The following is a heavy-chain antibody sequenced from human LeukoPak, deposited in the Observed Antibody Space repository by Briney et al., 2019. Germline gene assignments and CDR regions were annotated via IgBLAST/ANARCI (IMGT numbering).Heavy chain of an antibody. J-gene: IGHJ4*02. Sequence: WGSLRLSGEASGSTFSSYGIHWVRQAPGKGLEWVALISYDGSNKYYADSLKGRFTISRDNSKNTLYLQMNSLRAEDTAVYYYAKEERRAATYWGQGTLVTVSS. CDR1: GSTFSSYG. V-gene: IGHV3-30*18. CDR2: ISYDGSNK. CDR3: AKEERRAATY. D-gene: IGHD2-15*01.